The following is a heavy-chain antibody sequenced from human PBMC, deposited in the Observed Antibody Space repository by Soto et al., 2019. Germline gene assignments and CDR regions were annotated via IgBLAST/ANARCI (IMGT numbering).Heavy chain of an antibody. V-gene: IGHV1-24*01. CDR1: GYTLTELS. CDR2: FDPEDGET. D-gene: IGHD3-22*01. CDR3: ATDFSSSGYFYYFDY. Sequence: GASVKVSCKVSGYTLTELSMHWVRQAPGKGLEWMGGFDPEDGETIYEQKFQGRVTMTEDTSTDTAYMELSSLRAEDTAVYYCATDFSSSGYFYYFDYWGQGTLVTGSS. J-gene: IGHJ4*02.